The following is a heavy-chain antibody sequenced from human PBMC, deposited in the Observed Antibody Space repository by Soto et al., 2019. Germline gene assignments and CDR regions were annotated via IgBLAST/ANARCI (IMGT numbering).Heavy chain of an antibody. D-gene: IGHD1-1*01. CDR1: GYTFTSYG. V-gene: IGHV1-18*01. J-gene: IGHJ4*02. CDR3: ARDLGNGKNGTRGDTDY. Sequence: ASVKVSCKASGYTFTSYGISWVRQAPGQGLEWMGWISAYNGNTNYAQKLQGRVTMTTDTSTSTAYMELRSLRSDDTAVYYCARDLGNGKNGTRGDTDYWGQGTLVTVSS. CDR2: ISAYNGNT.